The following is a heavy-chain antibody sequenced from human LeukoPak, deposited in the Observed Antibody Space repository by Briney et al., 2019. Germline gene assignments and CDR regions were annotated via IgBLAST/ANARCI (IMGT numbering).Heavy chain of an antibody. D-gene: IGHD3-10*01. CDR1: GYSITRGYF. CDR2: IYYSGST. V-gene: IGHV4-38-2*02. J-gene: IGHJ5*02. CDR3: ARVRIYYGSGALGFDP. Sequence: SETLSLTCTVSGYSITRGYFWGWIRQPPGKGLEWIGYIYYSGSTYYNPSLKSRVTISVDTSKNQFSLKLSSVTAADTAVYYCARVRIYYGSGALGFDPWGQGTLVTVSS.